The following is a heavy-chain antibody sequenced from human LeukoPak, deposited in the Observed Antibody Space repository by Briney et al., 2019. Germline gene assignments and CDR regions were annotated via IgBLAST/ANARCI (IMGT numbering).Heavy chain of an antibody. CDR1: GYTFTSYG. D-gene: IGHD3-9*01. CDR2: ISAYNGNT. J-gene: IGHJ4*02. Sequence: ASVKVSCKASGYTFTSYGISWVRQAPGQGLEWMGWISAYNGNTNYAQKLQGRVTMTTDTSTSTAYMELRSLRSDDTAVYYGGRGGVTYYDILTGYYGVDYWGQGTLVTVSS. CDR3: GRGGVTYYDILTGYYGVDY. V-gene: IGHV1-18*01.